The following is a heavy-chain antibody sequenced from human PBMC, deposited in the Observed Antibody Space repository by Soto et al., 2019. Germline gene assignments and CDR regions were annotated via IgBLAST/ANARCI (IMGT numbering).Heavy chain of an antibody. D-gene: IGHD3-3*01. CDR3: ARGPYDFWSGYIADAFDV. J-gene: IGHJ3*01. Sequence: QVQLVESGGSVVQPGRSPRLSCAASGFTFSSYTLHWVRQAPGKGLEWVALISYDGSNKYYADSVKGRFTISRDNSKNTLYLQMNSLRPEDTALFYCARGPYDFWSGYIADAFDVWGQGTMVTVSS. V-gene: IGHV3-30-3*01. CDR2: ISYDGSNK. CDR1: GFTFSSYT.